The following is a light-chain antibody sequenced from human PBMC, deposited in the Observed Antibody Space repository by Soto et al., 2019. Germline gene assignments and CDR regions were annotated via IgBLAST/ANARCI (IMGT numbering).Light chain of an antibody. CDR3: QQYNNWPRT. CDR2: GAS. V-gene: IGKV3-15*01. J-gene: IGKJ1*01. Sequence: EIVMTQFPATLSVSPGERATLSCRASQSVSSNLAWYQQKPGQAPRLLIYGASTRATGIPARFSGSGSGTEFTLTISSLQSEDFAVYYCQQYNNWPRTFGQGTKVDNK. CDR1: QSVSSN.